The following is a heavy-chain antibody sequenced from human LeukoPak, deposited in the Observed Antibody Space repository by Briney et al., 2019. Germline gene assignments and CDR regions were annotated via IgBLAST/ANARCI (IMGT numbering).Heavy chain of an antibody. Sequence: GGSLRLSCAASGFTFSSYSMNWVRQAPGKGLEWVSYISSSSTVYYADSVKGRFTISRDNAKNSLYLQMNSLRAEDTAVYYCARGGVYYDILTFDYWGQGTLVTVSS. V-gene: IGHV3-48*04. CDR3: ARGGVYYDILTFDY. CDR2: ISSSSTV. CDR1: GFTFSSYS. J-gene: IGHJ4*02. D-gene: IGHD3-9*01.